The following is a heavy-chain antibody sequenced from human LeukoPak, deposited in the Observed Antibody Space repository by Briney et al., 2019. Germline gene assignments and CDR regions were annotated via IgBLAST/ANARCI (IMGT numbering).Heavy chain of an antibody. V-gene: IGHV1-46*01. CDR2: INPSGGST. CDR3: ARVTSITMIVGLRATDAFDI. Sequence: ASVKVSCKASGYTFTSYYMHWVRQAPGQGLEWMGIINPSGGSTSYAQKFQGRVTMTRDTSTSTVYMELSSLRSEDTAVYYCARVTSITMIVGLRATDAFDIWGQGTMVTVSS. D-gene: IGHD3-22*01. J-gene: IGHJ3*02. CDR1: GYTFTSYY.